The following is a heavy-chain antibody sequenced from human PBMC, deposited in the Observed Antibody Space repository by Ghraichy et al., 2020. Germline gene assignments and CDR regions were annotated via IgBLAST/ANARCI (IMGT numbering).Heavy chain of an antibody. Sequence: GGSLRLSCAASGFTFSSYAMSWVRQAPGKGLEWVSAISGSGGSTYYADSVKGRFTISRDNSKNTLYLQMNSLRAEDTAVYYCAKDHDSSSWPPYYFDYWGQGTLVTVSS. CDR2: ISGSGGST. CDR3: AKDHDSSSWPPYYFDY. V-gene: IGHV3-23*01. D-gene: IGHD6-13*01. CDR1: GFTFSSYA. J-gene: IGHJ4*02.